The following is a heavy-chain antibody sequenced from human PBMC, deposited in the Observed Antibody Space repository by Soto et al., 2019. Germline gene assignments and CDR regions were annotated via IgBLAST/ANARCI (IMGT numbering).Heavy chain of an antibody. V-gene: IGHV4-4*07. CDR1: GYSMRKYY. D-gene: IGHD1-26*01. CDR2: IYTSGST. CDR3: VRTLGAAYYFDF. J-gene: IGHJ4*02. Sequence: SETLSLTCTVSGYSMRKYYWSWIRQPAGKGLEWIGRIYTSGSTNYNPSLTSRVNISITTSNNHFSLNLKSVTTAHAAVYFCVRTLGAAYYFDFWGQGALVTVSS.